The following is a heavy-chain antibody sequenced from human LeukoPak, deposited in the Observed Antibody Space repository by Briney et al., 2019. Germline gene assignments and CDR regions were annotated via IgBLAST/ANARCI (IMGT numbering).Heavy chain of an antibody. CDR1: GGSISSSIYY. Sequence: SETLSLTCTVSGGSISSSIYYWGWIRQPPGKGLEWIGSIYYSGSTYYNPSLKSRVTISVDTSKNQFSLKLSSVTAADTAVYYCAREWVDFGVVILRPGWFDPWGQGTLVTVSS. V-gene: IGHV4-39*07. D-gene: IGHD3-3*01. J-gene: IGHJ5*02. CDR3: AREWVDFGVVILRPGWFDP. CDR2: IYYSGST.